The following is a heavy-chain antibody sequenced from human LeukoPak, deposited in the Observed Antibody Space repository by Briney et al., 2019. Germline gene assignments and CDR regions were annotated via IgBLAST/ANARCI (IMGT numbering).Heavy chain of an antibody. V-gene: IGHV4-34*01. CDR3: AIGRGLTTTYYMDV. CDR1: GGSFSAYY. D-gene: IGHD1-1*01. Sequence: SETLSLTCAVYGGSFSAYYWSWIRQPPGKGLEWIGEINHSGSTNYNPSLKSRVTISVDTSKNQFSLKLSSVTAADTAIYYCAIGRGLTTTYYMDVWGKGTTVTVS. J-gene: IGHJ6*03. CDR2: INHSGST.